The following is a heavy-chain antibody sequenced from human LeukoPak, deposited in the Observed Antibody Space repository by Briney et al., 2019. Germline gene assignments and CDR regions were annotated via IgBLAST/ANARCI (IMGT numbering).Heavy chain of an antibody. CDR2: INPNSGGT. Sequence: ASVRVSCTASGYTFTGYYMHWVRQAPGQGLDWMGWINPNSGGTNYAQKFQGRVTMTRDTSISTAYMELSRLRSDDTAVYYCAREDSGGSYCFFSWGQGTLVTVSS. J-gene: IGHJ5*02. V-gene: IGHV1-2*02. D-gene: IGHD1-26*01. CDR1: GYTFTGYY. CDR3: AREDSGGSYCFFS.